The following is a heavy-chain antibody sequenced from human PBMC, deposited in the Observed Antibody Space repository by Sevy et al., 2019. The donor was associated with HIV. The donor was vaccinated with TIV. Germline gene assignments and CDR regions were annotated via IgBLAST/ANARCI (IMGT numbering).Heavy chain of an antibody. Sequence: GGSLRLSCAASRFTFSNAWMSWVRQAPGKGLEWVGRIKSKTDGGTTDYAAPVKGRFTISRDDSKNTLYLQMNSLKTEDTAVYYCTGLEGGSSWSYFDYWGQGTLVTVSS. CDR3: TGLEGGSSWSYFDY. D-gene: IGHD6-13*01. J-gene: IGHJ4*02. V-gene: IGHV3-15*01. CDR1: RFTFSNAW. CDR2: IKSKTDGGTT.